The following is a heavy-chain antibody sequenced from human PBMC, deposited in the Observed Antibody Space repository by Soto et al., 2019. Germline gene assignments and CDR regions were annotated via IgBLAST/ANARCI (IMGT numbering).Heavy chain of an antibody. V-gene: IGHV4-59*08. D-gene: IGHD3-10*01. Sequence: QVQLQESGPGLVKPSETLSLICSDSGGSISSHNWGWIRLPPGKGLEWIGYIRDSGDTSYNPSLNSRVTMSLDTSKKEFSLKLTSVTAADTAVYYCVGQGFGALHGLVDVWGQGTTGTVSS. CDR3: VGQGFGALHGLVDV. CDR1: GGSISSHN. J-gene: IGHJ6*02. CDR2: IRDSGDT.